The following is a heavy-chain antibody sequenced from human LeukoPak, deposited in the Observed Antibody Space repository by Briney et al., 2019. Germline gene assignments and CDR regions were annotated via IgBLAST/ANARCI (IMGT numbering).Heavy chain of an antibody. CDR1: GGTFSSYA. J-gene: IGHJ6*04. CDR3: ARAYGSGSYSYYYYGMDV. V-gene: IGHV1-69*13. D-gene: IGHD3-10*01. CDR2: IIPIFGTA. Sequence: ASVKVSCKASGGTFSSYAISWVRQAPGQGLEWMGGIIPIFGTANYAQKFQGRVAITADESTSTAYMELSSLRSEDTAVHYCARAYGSGSYSYYYYGMDVWGKGTTVTVSS.